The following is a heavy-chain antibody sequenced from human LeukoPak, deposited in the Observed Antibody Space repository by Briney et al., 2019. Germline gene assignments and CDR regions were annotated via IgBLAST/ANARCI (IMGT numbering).Heavy chain of an antibody. J-gene: IGHJ6*02. CDR2: INHNGNVN. CDR1: GFTFSSYW. V-gene: IGHV3-7*03. Sequence: GGSLRLSGAASGFTFSSYWMNWARQAPGKGLEWVASINHNGNVNYYVDSVKGRFTISRDNAKNSLYLQMSNLRAEDTAVYFCARGGGLDVWGQGATVTVSS. CDR3: ARGGGLDV. D-gene: IGHD3-16*01.